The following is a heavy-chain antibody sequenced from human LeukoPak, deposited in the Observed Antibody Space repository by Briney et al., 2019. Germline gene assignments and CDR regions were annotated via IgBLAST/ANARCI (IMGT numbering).Heavy chain of an antibody. D-gene: IGHD4-17*01. J-gene: IGHJ4*02. V-gene: IGHV3-11*01. CDR1: GFTFSDYY. Sequence: GGSLRLSCAASGFTFSDYYMSWIRQAPGKGLEWVSYITNSGSTIYYADSVKGRFTISRDNAKNSLYLQMNSLRAEDTAVYYCAKDVYGDYGGLDYWGQGTLVTVSS. CDR2: ITNSGSTI. CDR3: AKDVYGDYGGLDY.